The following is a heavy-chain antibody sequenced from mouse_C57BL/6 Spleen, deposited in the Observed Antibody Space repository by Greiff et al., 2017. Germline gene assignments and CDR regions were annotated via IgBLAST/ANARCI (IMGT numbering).Heavy chain of an antibody. Sequence: QVQLQQSGAELVRPGSSVKLSCKASGYTFTSYWMDWVKQRPGQGLEWIGNIYPSDSGTHYNQKFKDKATLTVDKSSSTAYMQLSSLTSADSAVFYCARTDDSTGYWFAYWGQGTLVTVSA. CDR1: GYTFTSYW. D-gene: IGHD3-2*02. CDR2: IYPSDSGT. CDR3: ARTDDSTGYWFAY. J-gene: IGHJ3*01. V-gene: IGHV1-61*01.